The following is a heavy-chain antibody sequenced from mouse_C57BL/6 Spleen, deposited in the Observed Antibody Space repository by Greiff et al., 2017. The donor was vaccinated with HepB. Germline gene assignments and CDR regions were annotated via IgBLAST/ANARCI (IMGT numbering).Heavy chain of an antibody. D-gene: IGHD1-1*01. V-gene: IGHV5-2*01. J-gene: IGHJ1*03. CDR2: INSDGGST. CDR1: EYEFPSHD. CDR3: ARQASYYGSSSGYFDV. Sequence: EVQVVESGGGLVQPGESLKLSCESNEYEFPSHDMSWVRKTPEKRLELVAAINSDGGSTYYPDTMERRFIISRDNTKKTLYLQMSSLRSEDTALYYCARQASYYGSSSGYFDVWGTGTTVTVSS.